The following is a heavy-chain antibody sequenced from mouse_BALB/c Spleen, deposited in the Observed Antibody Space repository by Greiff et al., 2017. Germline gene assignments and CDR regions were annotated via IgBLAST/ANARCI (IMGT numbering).Heavy chain of an antibody. Sequence: QLQQSGPELGKPGASVKISCKASGYSFTGYNMYWVKQSHRKSLEWIGYIDPYNGGTSYNQKSKGKATLTVDKSSSTAYMHLNSLTSEDSAIYYCARNGYDGGYFDVWGAGITVTVSS. D-gene: IGHD2-2*01. CDR1: GYSFTGYN. J-gene: IGHJ1*01. CDR2: IDPYNGGT. V-gene: IGHV1S135*01. CDR3: ARNGYDGGYFDV.